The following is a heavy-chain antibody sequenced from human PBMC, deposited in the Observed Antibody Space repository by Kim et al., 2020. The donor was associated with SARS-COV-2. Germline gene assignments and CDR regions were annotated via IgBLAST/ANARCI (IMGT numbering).Heavy chain of an antibody. V-gene: IGHV1-58*01. CDR2: IVVGSGFT. CDR3: AADSSVRFSSGWIDGFDV. J-gene: IGHJ3*01. Sequence: SVKVSCNTSGFTFATSAVQWVRQARGQPLEWIGWIVVGSGFTSYAQKFRERVTITKDMSTGTVNMELRSLRSEDTAVYYCAADSSVRFSSGWIDGFDVWGQGTLITVS. CDR1: GFTFATSA. D-gene: IGHD6-19*01.